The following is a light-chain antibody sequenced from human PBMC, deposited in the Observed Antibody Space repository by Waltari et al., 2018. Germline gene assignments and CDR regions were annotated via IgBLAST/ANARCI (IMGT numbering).Light chain of an antibody. Sequence: DIQMTQSPSTLSASVGDSVTITCRASQRISSWLAWYQQKPGKAPKLFIYKGSRLESGVPSRVSGSGSGTEFTLNLSSLQPCDFSTYYCQQYVSYSGTFGQGTRVEIK. CDR1: QRISSW. J-gene: IGKJ1*01. V-gene: IGKV1-5*03. CDR2: KGS. CDR3: QQYVSYSGT.